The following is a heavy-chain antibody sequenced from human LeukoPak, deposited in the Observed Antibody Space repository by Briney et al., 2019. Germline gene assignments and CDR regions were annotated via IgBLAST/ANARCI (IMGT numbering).Heavy chain of an antibody. J-gene: IGHJ4*02. V-gene: IGHV4-34*08. CDR3: AGRSGYLRRALGY. CDR1: GVTFSGYY. D-gene: IGHD3-22*01. CDR2: INHSGTT. Sequence: SESLSLTCAVYGVTFSGYYWSWIRQPPGKGLEWIGEINHSGTTNYNASLKGRFTISGDTSKTPFPLQLNSVTAADTAVYYCAGRSGYLRRALGYGRQGTLVTVSS.